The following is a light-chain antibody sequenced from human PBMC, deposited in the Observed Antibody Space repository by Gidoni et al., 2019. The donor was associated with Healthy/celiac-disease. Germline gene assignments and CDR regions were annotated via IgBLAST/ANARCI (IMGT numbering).Light chain of an antibody. CDR3: QQYNSYSWT. CDR2: DAS. Sequence: DIQMTQSPSTLSASVGDRVTITCRASQSISSWLAWYQQKPGKAPKLLIYDASSLESGVPSRFSGSGSGTELTLTISSLQPDYFATYYCQQYNSYSWTFXQXTKVEIK. J-gene: IGKJ1*01. V-gene: IGKV1-5*01. CDR1: QSISSW.